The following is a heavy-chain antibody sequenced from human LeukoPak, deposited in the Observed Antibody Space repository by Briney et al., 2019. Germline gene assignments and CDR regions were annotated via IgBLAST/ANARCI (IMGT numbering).Heavy chain of an antibody. CDR3: ARENLKLGLDH. D-gene: IGHD3-16*01. V-gene: IGHV3-11*04. Sequence: GGSLSFSCAASGFTFSDYYMSWLRQAPGKGLEWVLYISSSGSTIYYAASVKGRFTISRDNAKHSLYLQMDSLRAEDTAVYYCARENLKLGLDHWGQGTLVTVSS. J-gene: IGHJ4*02. CDR1: GFTFSDYY. CDR2: ISSSGSTI.